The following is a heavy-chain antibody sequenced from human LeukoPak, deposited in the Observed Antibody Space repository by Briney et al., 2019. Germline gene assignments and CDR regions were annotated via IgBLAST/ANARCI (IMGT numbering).Heavy chain of an antibody. CDR2: IYYSGST. CDR3: ARARYCSGGSCYDGAFDY. Sequence: PSETLSLTSTVSGGSISNYYWSWIRQPPGEGLEWIGHIYYSGSTNYNPSLKSRVTISVGTSKNQFSLRLSSVTAADTAVYYCARARYCSGGSCYDGAFDYWGQGTLVTVSS. J-gene: IGHJ4*02. V-gene: IGHV4-59*01. CDR1: GGSISNYY. D-gene: IGHD2-15*01.